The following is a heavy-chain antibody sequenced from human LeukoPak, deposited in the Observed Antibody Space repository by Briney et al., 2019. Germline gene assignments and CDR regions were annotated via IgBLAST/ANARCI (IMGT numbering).Heavy chain of an antibody. D-gene: IGHD5-18*01. V-gene: IGHV3-33*01. CDR1: GFTFSSYG. J-gene: IGHJ4*02. CDR3: ARDPVDTAAYDY. Sequence: GGSLRLSCGASGFTFSSYGMHWVRQAPGRGLEWVAVIWFDGSNRYYGDSVKGRFTISRDNSKNTLYLQMNSLRAEDTAVYYCARDPVDTAAYDYWGQGTLVTVSS. CDR2: IWFDGSNR.